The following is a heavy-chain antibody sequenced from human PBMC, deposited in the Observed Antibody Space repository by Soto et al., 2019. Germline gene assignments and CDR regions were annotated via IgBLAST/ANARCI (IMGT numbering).Heavy chain of an antibody. D-gene: IGHD4-17*01. Sequence: QVQLQQWGAGLLKPSATLSLTCAVYGGSFSGYYWSWIRQPPGKGLEWIGEINHSGSTNYNPSLKSGVSISVDTSKNQFALNLSSVTAADTAVYYCARGYGGSDAFDIWGQGTMVTVSS. CDR1: GGSFSGYY. V-gene: IGHV4-34*01. J-gene: IGHJ3*02. CDR3: ARGYGGSDAFDI. CDR2: INHSGST.